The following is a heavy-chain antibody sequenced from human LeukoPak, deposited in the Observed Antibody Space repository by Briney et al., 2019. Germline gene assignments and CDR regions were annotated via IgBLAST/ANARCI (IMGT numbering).Heavy chain of an antibody. CDR2: INPNSGGT. CDR1: GYTFTGYY. J-gene: IGHJ4*02. V-gene: IGHV1-2*02. CDR3: ARAGRLGYSSGWYPSDY. D-gene: IGHD6-19*01. Sequence: ASVKVSCKASGYTFTGYYMHWVRQAPGQGLEWMGWINPNSGGTNYAQKFQGRVTMTRDTSISTAYMELSRLRSDDTAVYYCARAGRLGYSSGWYPSDYWGQGTPVTVSS.